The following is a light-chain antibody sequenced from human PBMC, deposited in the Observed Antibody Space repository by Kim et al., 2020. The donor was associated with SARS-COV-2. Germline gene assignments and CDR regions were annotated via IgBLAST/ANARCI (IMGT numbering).Light chain of an antibody. CDR1: SGNIATYY. CDR2: KDT. V-gene: IGLV6-57*01. J-gene: IGLJ3*02. Sequence: GQTVTIACTRSSGNIATYYVQWYQQRPGSSPIAVIHKDTQRLSGVPDRFSGSIDTSSNSASLIISGLKPEDEAVYYCQSYDTSNWVFGGGTKLTVL. CDR3: QSYDTSNWV.